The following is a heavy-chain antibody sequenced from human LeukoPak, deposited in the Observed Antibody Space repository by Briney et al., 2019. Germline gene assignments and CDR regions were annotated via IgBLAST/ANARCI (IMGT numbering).Heavy chain of an antibody. CDR1: GFTFSSDA. CDR3: AKLSMDSYYFDY. D-gene: IGHD3/OR15-3a*01. Sequence: GGSLRLSCAASGFTFSSDAMSWVRQAPGKGLEWVSRINPDGSSTAYADSVKGRFTISRDNAKNALYLQMKTLRAEDTAVYYCAKLSMDSYYFDYWGQGTLVTVSS. V-gene: IGHV3-74*01. CDR2: INPDGSST. J-gene: IGHJ4*02.